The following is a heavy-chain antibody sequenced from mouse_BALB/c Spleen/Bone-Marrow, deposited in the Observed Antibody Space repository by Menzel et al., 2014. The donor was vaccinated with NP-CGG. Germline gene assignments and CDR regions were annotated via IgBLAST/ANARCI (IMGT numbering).Heavy chain of an antibody. V-gene: IGHV1S132*01. CDR2: IFPGTDTT. Sequence: QVQLKQSGAELVKPGTSVKLSCKTSGYTFTSYWIQWVKQRPGQGLGWIGEIFPGTDTTYYNEKFKGKATLTIDTSSSTAYMHLNSPTSEDSAVYFCSSGPLYAMDYWGQGTSVTVSP. CDR3: SSGPLYAMDY. CDR1: GYTFTSYW. J-gene: IGHJ4*01.